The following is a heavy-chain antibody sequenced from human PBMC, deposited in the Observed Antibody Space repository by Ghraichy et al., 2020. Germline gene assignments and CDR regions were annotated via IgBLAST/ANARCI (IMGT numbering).Heavy chain of an antibody. CDR3: AKSTLRYCSGGSCYLDY. CDR1: GFTFDDYA. J-gene: IGHJ4*02. V-gene: IGHV3-9*03. CDR2: ISWNTNSI. Sequence: GGSLRLSCAASGFTFDDYAMHWVRQAPGKGLEWVSGISWNTNSIGYADSVKGRFTISRDNAKNSLYLQMNSLRAEDMALYYCAKSTLRYCSGGSCYLDYWGQGTLVTVSS. D-gene: IGHD2-15*01.